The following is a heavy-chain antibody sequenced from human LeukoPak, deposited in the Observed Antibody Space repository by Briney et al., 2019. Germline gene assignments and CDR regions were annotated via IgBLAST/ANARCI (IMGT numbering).Heavy chain of an antibody. J-gene: IGHJ4*02. Sequence: GGSLRLSCAASGFTFSSYAMNWVRQAPGKGLEGVSAISASGGTTDDAHSVKSRLTISRDNSRNTLYLQIQSLRAEDTAVYYCADQGLWGQGTLVTVSS. CDR3: ADQGL. CDR2: ISASGGTT. V-gene: IGHV3-23*01. CDR1: GFTFSSYA.